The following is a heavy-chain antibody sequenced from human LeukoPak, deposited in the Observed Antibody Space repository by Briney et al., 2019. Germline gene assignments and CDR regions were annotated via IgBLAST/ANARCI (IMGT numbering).Heavy chain of an antibody. D-gene: IGHD3-22*01. V-gene: IGHV3-23*01. CDR3: AKEYYYDSSVSAQYYFDY. Sequence: PGGSLRLSCAASGFTFSNAWMSWVRQAPGKGLEWVSAISGSGGSTYYADSVKGRFTISRDNSKNTLYLQMNSLRAEDTAVYYCAKEYYYDSSVSAQYYFDYWGQGTLVTVSS. CDR1: GFTFSNAW. CDR2: ISGSGGST. J-gene: IGHJ4*02.